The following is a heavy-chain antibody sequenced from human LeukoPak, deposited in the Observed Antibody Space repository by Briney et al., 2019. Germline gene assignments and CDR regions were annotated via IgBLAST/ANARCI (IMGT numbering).Heavy chain of an antibody. V-gene: IGHV3-74*01. D-gene: IGHD3-16*02. CDR2: INSDGSST. Sequence: GGSLRLSCAASGFTLSSYWMHWVRQTPGKGPVWASRINSDGSSTSYADSVKGRFTISRDNSKNTLYLQMNSLRAEDTAVYYCAREDYVWGSYRSSGSDWGQGTLVTVSS. CDR3: AREDYVWGSYRSSGSD. CDR1: GFTLSSYW. J-gene: IGHJ4*02.